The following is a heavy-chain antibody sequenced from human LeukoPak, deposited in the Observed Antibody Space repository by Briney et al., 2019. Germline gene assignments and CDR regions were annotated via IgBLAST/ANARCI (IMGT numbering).Heavy chain of an antibody. CDR1: GGTFSSYA. Sequence: VASVKVSCKASGGTFSSYAISWVRQAPGQGLEWMGGIIPIFGTANYAQKFQGRVTITADESTSTAYMELSSLRSEDTAVYYCARDRRGWTTENFDYWGQGTLVTVSS. CDR3: ARDRRGWTTENFDY. D-gene: IGHD3/OR15-3a*01. CDR2: IIPIFGTA. J-gene: IGHJ4*02. V-gene: IGHV1-69*01.